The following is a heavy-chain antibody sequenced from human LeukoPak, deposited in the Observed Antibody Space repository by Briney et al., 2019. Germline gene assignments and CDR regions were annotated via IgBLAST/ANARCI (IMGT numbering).Heavy chain of an antibody. Sequence: SETLSLTRAVYGGSFSGYYWSWIRQPPGKGLEWIGEINHSGSTNYNPSLKSRVTISVDTSKNQFSLKLSSVTAADTAVYYCAREGVYDGYAYFDYWGQGTLVTVSS. V-gene: IGHV4-34*01. D-gene: IGHD3-16*01. CDR2: INHSGST. J-gene: IGHJ4*02. CDR3: AREGVYDGYAYFDY. CDR1: GGSFSGYY.